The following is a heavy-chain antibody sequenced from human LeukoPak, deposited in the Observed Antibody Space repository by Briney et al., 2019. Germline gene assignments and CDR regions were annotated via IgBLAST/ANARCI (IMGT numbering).Heavy chain of an antibody. CDR3: GRAGGGSTWYPYYFDY. D-gene: IGHD6-13*01. CDR1: GFTFSTYA. Sequence: GGSLRLSCSASGFTFSTYAMHWVRQTPGKGLESVSAISTNGDGTYYADSVKGRCTISRENSKNTLFLQMSSLRAEDAAIFYCGRAGGGSTWYPYYFDYWGRGTLVTVSS. V-gene: IGHV3-64D*09. J-gene: IGHJ4*02. CDR2: ISTNGDGT.